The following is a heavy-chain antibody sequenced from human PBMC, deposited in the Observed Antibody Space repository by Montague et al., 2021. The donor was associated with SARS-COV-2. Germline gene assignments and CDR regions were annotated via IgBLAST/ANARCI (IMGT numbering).Heavy chain of an antibody. Sequence: SETLSLTCAVYGGSFSGYYWSWIRQPPGKGLEWIGEINHSGSTSYNQSLKSRGTISVDTSKNKFSLKLSSVTAADTAVYYCARGGTVTTFYYYYYGMDVWGQGTTVTVSS. J-gene: IGHJ6*02. CDR1: GGSFSGYY. CDR2: INHSGST. D-gene: IGHD4-17*01. CDR3: ARGGTVTTFYYYYYGMDV. V-gene: IGHV4-34*01.